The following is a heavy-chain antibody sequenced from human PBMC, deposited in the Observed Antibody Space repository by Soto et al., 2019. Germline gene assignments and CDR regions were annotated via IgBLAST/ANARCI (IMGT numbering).Heavy chain of an antibody. D-gene: IGHD1-26*01. CDR2: IYPGDSDT. Sequence: PGESLKISSKGSGDSFTSYWIGWVRQMPGKGLEWMGIIYPGDSDTRYSPSFQGQVTISADKSISTAYLQWSSLKASDTAMYYCARIRDSGRNQYCFDYWGQGTLVTVSS. CDR1: GDSFTSYW. CDR3: ARIRDSGRNQYCFDY. V-gene: IGHV5-51*01. J-gene: IGHJ4*02.